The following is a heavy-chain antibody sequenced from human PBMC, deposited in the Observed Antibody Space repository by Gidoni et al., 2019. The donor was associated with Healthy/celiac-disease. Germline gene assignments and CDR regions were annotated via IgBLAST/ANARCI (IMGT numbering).Heavy chain of an antibody. CDR1: GGSFSGYY. CDR2: INHSGTT. CDR3: ARAGFGVLGYFDY. D-gene: IGHD3-16*01. V-gene: IGHV4-34*01. J-gene: IGHJ4*02. Sequence: QAQLQQWGAGLLKPSETLSLTCDVYGGSFSGYYWSWIRQPPGQGLERIGEINHSGTTNYNPSLKSRVTISVDTSKNQFSLKLSSVTAAETAVYYCARAGFGVLGYFDYWGQGTLVTVSS.